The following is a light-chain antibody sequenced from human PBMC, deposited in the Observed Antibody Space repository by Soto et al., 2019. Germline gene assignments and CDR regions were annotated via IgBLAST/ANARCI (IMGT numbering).Light chain of an antibody. CDR2: EVS. Sequence: QSVLTQPPSASGSPGQSVTISCTGTSSDAGGYNYVSWYQQHPGKAPKLMIYEVSKRPSGVPDRFSGSKSGNTASLTVSGLQAEDEADYYCSSYAGSNNYGVFGGGTKVTDL. CDR3: SSYAGSNNYGV. V-gene: IGLV2-8*01. CDR1: SSDAGGYNY. J-gene: IGLJ2*01.